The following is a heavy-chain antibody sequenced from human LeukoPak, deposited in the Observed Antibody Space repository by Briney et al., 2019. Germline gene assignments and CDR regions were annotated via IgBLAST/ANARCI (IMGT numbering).Heavy chain of an antibody. Sequence: GGSLRLSCQTSGFVFSNYGMNWVRQAPGKGLEWVAFVRLDASNEYYADSVKGRFTISRDNSRNTLYLQMNSLRTDDTGVYSRAKDSNSDYVSVGPNYWGLGTLVTVSS. CDR3: AKDSNSDYVSVGPNY. J-gene: IGHJ4*02. D-gene: IGHD3-16*01. CDR1: GFVFSNYG. V-gene: IGHV3-30*02. CDR2: VRLDASNE.